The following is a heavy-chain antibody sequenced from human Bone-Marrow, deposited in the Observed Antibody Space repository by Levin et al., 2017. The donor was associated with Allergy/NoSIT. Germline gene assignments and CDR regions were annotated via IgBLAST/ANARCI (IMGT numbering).Heavy chain of an antibody. CDR1: GGSFSGYY. CDR2: IFHTGRS. D-gene: IGHD3-3*02. CDR3: ARYSHVPDLRSRRLAFDI. V-gene: IGHV4-34*12. J-gene: IGHJ3*02. Sequence: NPSETLSLTCAVYGGSFSGYYWSWIRQPPGKGLEWIGEIFHTGRSEFNPSLKSRVSISVDTSKNQFSLKLTSATAADTAIYYCARYSHVPDLRSRRLAFDIWGQGTLVTVSS.